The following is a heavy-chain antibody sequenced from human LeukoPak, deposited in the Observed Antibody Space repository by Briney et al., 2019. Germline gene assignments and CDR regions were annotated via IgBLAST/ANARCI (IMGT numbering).Heavy chain of an antibody. D-gene: IGHD3-9*01. Sequence: SETLSLTCTVSGGSMRSSNFYWGWIRQPPGKGLEWIGNINYSGSTYYNPSVKSRVTLSVDVSKNRFSLNLTSVTAADTALYFCARTHFDSLGWFDPWGQESKSLSPQ. CDR2: INYSGST. CDR3: ARTHFDSLGWFDP. CDR1: GGSMRSSNFY. V-gene: IGHV4-39*07. J-gene: IGHJ5*02.